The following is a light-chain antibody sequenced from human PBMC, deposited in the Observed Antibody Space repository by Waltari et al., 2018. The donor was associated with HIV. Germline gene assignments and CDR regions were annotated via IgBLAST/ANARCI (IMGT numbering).Light chain of an antibody. CDR1: QSVSIN. Sequence: EIVMTQSPATLSVSAGESVTLSCRASQSVSINVAWYQQRPGQGPRLLIYRASTRATNVPARFSGGGSGTEFTRSISSLQSEDFAVYYCQQYHNWPPYTFGQGTKLELK. CDR3: QQYHNWPPYT. J-gene: IGKJ2*01. CDR2: RAS. V-gene: IGKV3-15*01.